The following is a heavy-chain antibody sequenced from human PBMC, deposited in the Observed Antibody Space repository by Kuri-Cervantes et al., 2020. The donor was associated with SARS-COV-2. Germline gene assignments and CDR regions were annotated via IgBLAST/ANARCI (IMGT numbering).Heavy chain of an antibody. D-gene: IGHD4-17*01. Sequence: ASVKVSCKVSGYTLTELSMHWVRQAPGKGLEWMGGFDPEDGETIYAQKFQGRVTMTEDTSTDTAYMELSSLRSEDTAVYYCARVSAYGDYVTVDYWGQGTLVTVSS. CDR3: ARVSAYGDYVTVDY. V-gene: IGHV1-24*01. CDR1: GYTLTELS. CDR2: FDPEDGET. J-gene: IGHJ4*02.